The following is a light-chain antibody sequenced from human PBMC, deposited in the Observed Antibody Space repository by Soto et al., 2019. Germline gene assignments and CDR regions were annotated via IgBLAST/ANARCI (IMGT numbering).Light chain of an antibody. CDR1: SSDVGGYNY. J-gene: IGLJ1*01. V-gene: IGLV2-8*01. Sequence: QSALTQPPSASGSPGQSVAISCTGTSSDVGGYNYVSWYQQHPGKAPKLMIYEVNKRPSGVPDRFSGSKSGNTASLTVSGLQAEDEAEYYCSSYTNINTRAGVFGTGTKLTVL. CDR2: EVN. CDR3: SSYTNINTRAGV.